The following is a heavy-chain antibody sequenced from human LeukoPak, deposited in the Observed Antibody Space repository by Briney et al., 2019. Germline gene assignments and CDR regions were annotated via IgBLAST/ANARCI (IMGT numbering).Heavy chain of an antibody. D-gene: IGHD1-14*01. V-gene: IGHV3-53*01. Sequence: GGSLRLFCAASGFTVITNDMTWVRQAPGKGLEWVSVLYSDGNTKYADSVQGRFTISRDNSKNTLYLEMNSLSPDDTAVYYCARGVEPLAANTLAYWGQGTLVTVSS. CDR2: LYSDGNT. J-gene: IGHJ4*02. CDR1: GFTVITND. CDR3: ARGVEPLAANTLAY.